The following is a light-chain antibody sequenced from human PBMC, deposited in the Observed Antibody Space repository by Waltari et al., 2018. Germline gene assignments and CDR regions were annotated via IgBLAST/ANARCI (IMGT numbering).Light chain of an antibody. V-gene: IGKV3-20*01. J-gene: IGKJ1*01. Sequence: ELVLTQSPDTLSLSPGETATLSCRASQAVTADYLAWHQQKPGQAPRLLIYRASSRATGIPDRFSGRGSGTDFTLTISRLEPEDFAVYYCQQYGSSLRTFGQGTKVEI. CDR3: QQYGSSLRT. CDR2: RAS. CDR1: QAVTADY.